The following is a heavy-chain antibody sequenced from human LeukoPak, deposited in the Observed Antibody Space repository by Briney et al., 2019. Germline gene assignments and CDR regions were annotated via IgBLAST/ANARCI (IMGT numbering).Heavy chain of an antibody. D-gene: IGHD3-22*01. CDR2: ISSSSSYI. CDR3: ARDHSLYYYDSSGYSH. J-gene: IGHJ4*02. Sequence: GGSLRLSCAASGFTFSSYSMNWVRQAPGKGLEWVSSISSSSSYIYYADSVKGRFTISRGNAKNSLYLQMNSLRAEDTAVYYCARDHSLYYYDSSGYSHWGQGTLVTVSS. V-gene: IGHV3-21*01. CDR1: GFTFSSYS.